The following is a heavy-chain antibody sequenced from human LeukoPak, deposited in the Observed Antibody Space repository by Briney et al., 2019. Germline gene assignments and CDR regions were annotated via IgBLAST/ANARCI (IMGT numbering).Heavy chain of an antibody. D-gene: IGHD4-17*01. CDR2: ISSNSSYI. Sequence: GGSLRLSCAASGFTFSSYSMNWVRQAPGKGLEWVSSISSNSSYIYYADSVKGRFTISRDNAKNSLYLQMNSLRAEDTAVYYCARDKDGDYLYDYWGQGTLVTVSS. J-gene: IGHJ4*02. V-gene: IGHV3-21*01. CDR1: GFTFSSYS. CDR3: ARDKDGDYLYDY.